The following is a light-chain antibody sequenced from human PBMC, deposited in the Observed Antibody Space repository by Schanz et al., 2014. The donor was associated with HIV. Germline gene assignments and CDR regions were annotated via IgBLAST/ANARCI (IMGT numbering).Light chain of an antibody. CDR3: QQYKGYVRT. CDR2: QAS. V-gene: IGKV1-5*03. CDR1: QYISRW. J-gene: IGKJ1*01. Sequence: DIQMTQSPSTLSASVGDGVIITCRASQYISRWLAWYQQKPGQAPHLLIYQASTLQTGVSSRFSGSGSGTEFTLTISGLLPDDFATYYCQQYKGYVRTFGQGTRVEV.